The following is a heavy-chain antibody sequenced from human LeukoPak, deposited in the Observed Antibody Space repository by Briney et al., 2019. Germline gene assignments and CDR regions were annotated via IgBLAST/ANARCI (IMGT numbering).Heavy chain of an antibody. CDR1: GGTFSSYA. V-gene: IGHV1-69*04. J-gene: IGHJ6*02. CDR3: ARAFVLRYFDWLSYGMDV. D-gene: IGHD3-9*01. Sequence: SVKVSCKASGGTFSSYAISWVRQAPGQGLEWMGRIIPIFGIANYAQKFQGRVTITADKSTSTAYMELSSLRSEDTAVYYCARAFVLRYFDWLSYGMDVWGQGITVTVS. CDR2: IIPIFGIA.